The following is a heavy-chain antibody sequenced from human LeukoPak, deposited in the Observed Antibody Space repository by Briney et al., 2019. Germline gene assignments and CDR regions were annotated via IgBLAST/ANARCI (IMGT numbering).Heavy chain of an antibody. J-gene: IGHJ6*02. CDR1: GGTFSSYA. Sequence: SVKVSCKASGGTFSSYAISWVRQAPGQGLEWMGVIIPIFGTANYAQKFQGRVTITADESTSTAYMELSSLRSEDTAVYYCARSSGGYSGYDYVPGYYYYGMDVWGQGTTVTVSS. CDR2: IIPIFGTA. D-gene: IGHD5-12*01. CDR3: ARSSGGYSGYDYVPGYYYYGMDV. V-gene: IGHV1-69*01.